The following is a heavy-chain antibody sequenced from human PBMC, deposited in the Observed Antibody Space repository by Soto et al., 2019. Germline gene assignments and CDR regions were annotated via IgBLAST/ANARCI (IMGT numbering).Heavy chain of an antibody. CDR3: VKDRYYYDSSAYRSAY. Sequence: QPGGSLRLSCSASGFTFSNYAMHWVRQAPGKGLEYVSAIYSNGGSTFYADSVRGRFTISRDNSKNTLYLQVSSLRAEDTAVYYCVKDRYYYDSSAYRSAYWGQGTLVTVSS. D-gene: IGHD3-22*01. CDR1: GFTFSNYA. V-gene: IGHV3-64D*06. CDR2: IYSNGGST. J-gene: IGHJ4*02.